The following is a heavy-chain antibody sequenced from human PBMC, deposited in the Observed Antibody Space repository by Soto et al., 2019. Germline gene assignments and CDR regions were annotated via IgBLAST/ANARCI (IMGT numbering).Heavy chain of an antibody. J-gene: IGHJ6*02. D-gene: IGHD3-16*01. Sequence: GGSLRLSCAASGFTFSSYAMSWVRQAPGKGLEWVSAISGSGGSTYYADSVKGRFTISRDNSKNTLYLQMNSLRAEDTAVYYCAKDVPRGVWGPRGYYYYGMDVWGQGTTVTVS. V-gene: IGHV3-23*01. CDR2: ISGSGGST. CDR3: AKDVPRGVWGPRGYYYYGMDV. CDR1: GFTFSSYA.